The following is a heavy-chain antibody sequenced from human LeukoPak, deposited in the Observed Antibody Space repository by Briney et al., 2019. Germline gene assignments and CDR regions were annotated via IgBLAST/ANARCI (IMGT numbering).Heavy chain of an antibody. CDR1: GGTFSSYA. CDR2: IIPILGTA. D-gene: IGHD3-10*01. J-gene: IGHJ6*02. CDR3: ARVPYGSGSYARDYYYGMDV. Sequence: GASVKVSCKASGGTFSSYAISWVRQAPGQGLEWMGGIIPILGTANYAQKFQGRVTITADESTSTAYMELSSLRSEDTAVYYCARVPYGSGSYARDYYYGMDVWGQGTTVTVSS. V-gene: IGHV1-69*01.